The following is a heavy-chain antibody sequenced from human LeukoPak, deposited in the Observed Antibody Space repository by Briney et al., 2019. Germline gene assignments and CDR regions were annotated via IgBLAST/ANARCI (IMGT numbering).Heavy chain of an antibody. D-gene: IGHD3-10*01. CDR2: IYHSGST. CDR3: ARGGYYGSGNDFRFDP. J-gene: IGHJ5*02. Sequence: SSETLSLTCTVSGGSINNYYWNWIRQPPGKGLEWIGSIYHSGSTYYNPSLKSRVTISVDTSKNQFSLKLSSVTAADTAVYYCARGGYYGSGNDFRFDPWGQGTLVTVSS. CDR1: GGSINNYY. V-gene: IGHV4-59*01.